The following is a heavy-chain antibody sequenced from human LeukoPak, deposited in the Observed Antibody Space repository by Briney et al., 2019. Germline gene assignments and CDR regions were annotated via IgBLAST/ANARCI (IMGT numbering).Heavy chain of an antibody. CDR3: ARERAGDVDY. CDR2: IRHREYGGTA. J-gene: IGHJ4*02. CDR1: GFTFGVVA. V-gene: IGHV3-49*03. Sequence: GGSLRLPCATSGFTFGVVAMDWIRQAPGKGVEWVGFIRHREYGGTAEYAASVNGRFAISRDDSKSIVYLQMNDLRTEDTGVYYCARERAGDVDYWGLGTLVTVSS.